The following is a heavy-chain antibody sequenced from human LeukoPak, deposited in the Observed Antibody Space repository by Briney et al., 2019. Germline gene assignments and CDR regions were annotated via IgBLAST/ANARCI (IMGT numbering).Heavy chain of an antibody. D-gene: IGHD6-6*01. J-gene: IGHJ4*02. CDR3: ASPLYSSSHFDY. Sequence: SETLSLTRTVSGFSISSGYYWGWIRQPPGKGLECIGNIYRSGSTYYSPSLKSRVTISIDTSKNQFSLKLSSVTAADTAVYYCASPLYSSSHFDYWGQGALVTVSS. CDR2: IYRSGST. V-gene: IGHV4-38-2*02. CDR1: GFSISSGYY.